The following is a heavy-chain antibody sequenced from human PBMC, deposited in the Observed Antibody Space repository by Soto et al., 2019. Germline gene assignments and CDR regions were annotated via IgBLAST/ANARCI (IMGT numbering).Heavy chain of an antibody. Sequence: QLQLQESGPGLVKPSETLSLTCTVSGGSISSSSYYWGWIRQPPGKGLEWIGSIYYSGSTYYNPSLKSRVTISVDTSQNQFSLKLSSVTAADTAVYYCASPQLVFTIFGVDPLFVVWGQGTLVTVSS. CDR2: IYYSGST. CDR3: ASPQLVFTIFGVDPLFVV. J-gene: IGHJ4*02. CDR1: GGSISSSSYY. D-gene: IGHD3-3*01. V-gene: IGHV4-39*01.